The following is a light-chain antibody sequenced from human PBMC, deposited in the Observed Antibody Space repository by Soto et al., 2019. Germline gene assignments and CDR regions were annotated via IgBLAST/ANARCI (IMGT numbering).Light chain of an antibody. Sequence: EIVMTQSPATLSVSPGERATLSCWASQSVSSNLAWYQQKPGQAPRLLIYGASTRATGFPARFSGSGSGTEFNLTISSLQSEDFGVYYCQQYNNWPRATFGGGTKVDI. J-gene: IGKJ4*01. CDR3: QQYNNWPRAT. CDR1: QSVSSN. V-gene: IGKV3-15*01. CDR2: GAS.